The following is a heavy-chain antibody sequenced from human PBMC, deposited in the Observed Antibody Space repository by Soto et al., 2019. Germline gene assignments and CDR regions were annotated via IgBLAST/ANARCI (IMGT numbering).Heavy chain of an antibody. J-gene: IGHJ6*02. D-gene: IGHD7-27*01. Sequence: PSETLSLTCAVYGGFVSSGSYYWSWIRQPPGKGLEWIGEMSHSGGTHFNPSLKSRVTISVDTSKNQFSLKMSSVTAADTAVYYCASRKLGADYYGMDVWGQGTTVTVSS. CDR3: ASRKLGADYYGMDV. CDR1: GGFVSSGSYY. V-gene: IGHV4-61*01. CDR2: MSHSGGT.